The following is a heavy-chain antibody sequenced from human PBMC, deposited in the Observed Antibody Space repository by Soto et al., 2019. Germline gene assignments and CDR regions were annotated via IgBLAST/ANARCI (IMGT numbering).Heavy chain of an antibody. CDR3: ARPLYYYDSSGYYPPYAFDI. CDR2: ISSSSSYI. Sequence: LRLSCAASGFTFSSYSMNWVRQAPGKGLEWVSSISSSSSYIYYADSVKGRFTISRDNAKNSLYLQMNSLRAEDTAVYYCARPLYYYDSSGYYPPYAFDIWGQGTMVTVSS. D-gene: IGHD3-22*01. CDR1: GFTFSSYS. J-gene: IGHJ3*02. V-gene: IGHV3-21*01.